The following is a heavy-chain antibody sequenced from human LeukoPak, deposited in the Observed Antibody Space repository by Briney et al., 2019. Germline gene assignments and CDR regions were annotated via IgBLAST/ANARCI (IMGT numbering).Heavy chain of an antibody. CDR1: GGSFSGYC. V-gene: IGHV4-34*01. D-gene: IGHD1-1*01. J-gene: IGHJ4*02. Sequence: SETLSLTCAVYGGSFSGYCWSWIRQPPGKGLEWIGEINHSGSTNYNPSLKSRVTISVDTSKNQFSLKLSSVTAADTAVYYCARDWNDGFFDYWGQGTLVTVSS. CDR2: INHSGST. CDR3: ARDWNDGFFDY.